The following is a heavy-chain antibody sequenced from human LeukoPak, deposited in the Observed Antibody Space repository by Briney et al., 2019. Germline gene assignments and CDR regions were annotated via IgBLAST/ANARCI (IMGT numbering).Heavy chain of an antibody. D-gene: IGHD6-6*01. CDR3: ARDQVIAASVAPFDI. Sequence: PSETLSLTCTVSGGSISSYYWSWIRQPAGKGLEWIGRIYTSGSTNYNPSLKSRVTMSVDTSKNQFSLKLSSVTAADTAVYYCARDQVIAASVAPFDIWGQGTMVTVSS. CDR1: GGSISSYY. V-gene: IGHV4-4*07. CDR2: IYTSGST. J-gene: IGHJ3*02.